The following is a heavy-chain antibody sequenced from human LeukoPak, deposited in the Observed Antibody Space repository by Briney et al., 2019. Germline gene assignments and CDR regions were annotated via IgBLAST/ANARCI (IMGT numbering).Heavy chain of an antibody. CDR2: ISSSSSTI. D-gene: IGHD3-22*01. Sequence: GGSLRLSCAASGFTFSSYSMNWVRQAPGKGLEWVSYISSSSSTIYYADSVKGRFTISRDNAKSSLYLQMNSLRAEDTAVYYCARDKSRGYYDSSGYPFDYWGQGTLVIVSS. V-gene: IGHV3-48*01. CDR3: ARDKSRGYYDSSGYPFDY. J-gene: IGHJ4*02. CDR1: GFTFSSYS.